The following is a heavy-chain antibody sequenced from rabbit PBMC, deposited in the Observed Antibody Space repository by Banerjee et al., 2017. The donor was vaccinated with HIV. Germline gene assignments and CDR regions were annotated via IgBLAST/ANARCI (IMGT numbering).Heavy chain of an antibody. V-gene: IGHV1S7*01. CDR3: ARAIGSGWDL. D-gene: IGHD4-1*01. CDR1: GFSFSSSYY. J-gene: IGHJ4*01. Sequence: QLVESGGGLVQPGASLTLTCTASGFSFSSSYYMCWVRQAPGKGLEWIGIIYAGEGTTDYASWVNGRFTISTDNAQNTVDLQMNSLTAADTATYFCARAIGSGWDLWGPGTLVTVS. CDR2: IYAGEGTT.